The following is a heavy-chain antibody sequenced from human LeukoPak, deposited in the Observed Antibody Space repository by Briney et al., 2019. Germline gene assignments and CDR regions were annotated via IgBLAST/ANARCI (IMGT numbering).Heavy chain of an antibody. CDR1: GFTFSSYW. J-gene: IGHJ4*02. Sequence: HPGGSLRLSCAASGFTFSSYWMHWVRRAPGKGLVWVSRINSDGSSTSYADSVKGRFTISRDNAKNTLYLQMNSLRAEDTAVYYCARGGSSGWDFDYWGQGTLVTVSS. CDR2: INSDGSST. CDR3: ARGGSSGWDFDY. D-gene: IGHD6-19*01. V-gene: IGHV3-74*01.